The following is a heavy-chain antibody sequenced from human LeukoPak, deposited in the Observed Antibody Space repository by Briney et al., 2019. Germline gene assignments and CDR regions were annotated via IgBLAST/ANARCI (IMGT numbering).Heavy chain of an antibody. CDR1: VCSVNSDNYY. Sequence: SFTLSLTRTGSVCSVNSDNYYRNLIRQPPGKGPGWIGYIYYSGTPKYKPSLTSRVTISRATSKNQFSLKLPSVTAADTATYYRARQNGGPGALDICGRGTMVTASA. J-gene: IGHJ3*02. CDR2: IYYSGTP. V-gene: IGHV4-61*01. D-gene: IGHD1-14*01. CDR3: ARQNGGPGALDI.